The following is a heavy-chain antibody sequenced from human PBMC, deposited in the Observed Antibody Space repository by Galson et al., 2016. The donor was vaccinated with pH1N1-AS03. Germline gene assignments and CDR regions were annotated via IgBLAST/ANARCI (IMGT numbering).Heavy chain of an antibody. D-gene: IGHD5/OR15-5a*01. CDR3: AKDMKPDGVYDLDY. J-gene: IGHJ4*02. Sequence: SLRLSCAASGFTFSTYSMNWVRQAPGKGLEWVSGIWGNGDSTYYADFVKGRFTISRDNSKNTLYLQMKSLRADDTAVYYCAKDMKPDGVYDLDYWGQGTLVTVSS. CDR1: GFTFSTYS. CDR2: IWGNGDST. V-gene: IGHV3-23*01.